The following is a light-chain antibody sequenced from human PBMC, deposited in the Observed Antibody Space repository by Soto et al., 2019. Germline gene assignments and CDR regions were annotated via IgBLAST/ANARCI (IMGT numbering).Light chain of an antibody. Sequence: DIQVNQSPSSLSASVGDRVTITCRTSQNINIFLNWYQQKPGRAPMVVISAASNLESGVPSRLSGRGSGTEFTLTISNLQPGDSALYFCQESYSTPLAFGGGTKVDIK. CDR2: AAS. V-gene: IGKV1-39*01. CDR1: QNINIF. CDR3: QESYSTPLA. J-gene: IGKJ4*01.